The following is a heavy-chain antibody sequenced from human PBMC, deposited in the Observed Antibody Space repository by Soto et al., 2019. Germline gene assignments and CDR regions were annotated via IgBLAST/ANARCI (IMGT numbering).Heavy chain of an antibody. CDR3: ARHRKRAITFGGGYYYGMDV. CDR2: IYPGDSDT. J-gene: IGHJ6*02. CDR1: GYSFTSYW. Sequence: EVQLVQSGAEVKKPGESLKISCKGSGYSFTSYWIGWVRQMPGKGLEWMGIIYPGDSDTRYSPSFQGQVTISADKSISTAYLQWSSLKASDTAMYYCARHRKRAITFGGGYYYGMDVWGQGTTVTVSS. D-gene: IGHD3-16*01. V-gene: IGHV5-51*01.